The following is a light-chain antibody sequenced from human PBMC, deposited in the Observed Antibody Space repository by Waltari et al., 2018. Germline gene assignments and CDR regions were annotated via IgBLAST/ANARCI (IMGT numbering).Light chain of an antibody. CDR3: CSYAGLGIYV. Sequence: QSGLTQPASVSGSPGQSITMSCTGTSSDVGNYDLVSWYQQYPGKAPKLMVYEVTRRSSGVSDRFSGSKSGNTASLTIYWLQSEDEADYYCCSYAGLGIYVFGTGTKVTVL. CDR2: EVT. V-gene: IGLV2-23*02. J-gene: IGLJ1*01. CDR1: SSDVGNYDL.